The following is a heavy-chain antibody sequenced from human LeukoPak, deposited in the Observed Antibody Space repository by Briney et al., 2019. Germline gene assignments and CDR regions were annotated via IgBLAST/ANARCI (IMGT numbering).Heavy chain of an antibody. V-gene: IGHV4-4*02. Sequence: SGTLSLTCAVSGGSISSSNWWSWVRQPPGKGLEWIGSIYYSGTTYYNPSLKSRVTISVDTSKNQFSLKVTSVTAADTAVYFCTRRTSTSYSDYWGQGTLVTVSS. CDR2: IYYSGTT. CDR3: TRRTSTSYSDY. D-gene: IGHD1-14*01. CDR1: GGSISSSNW. J-gene: IGHJ4*02.